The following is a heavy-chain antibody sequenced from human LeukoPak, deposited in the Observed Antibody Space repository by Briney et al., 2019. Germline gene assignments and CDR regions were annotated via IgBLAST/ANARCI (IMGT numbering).Heavy chain of an antibody. Sequence: PSETLSLTCSVSGDSISSYDWSWIRQPPGKGLEWIGYAYHSGITNYNPSLKSRATISVDTSESQFSLRLSSVTAADTAIYYCARHGGTLDPWGQGILVTVSS. V-gene: IGHV4-59*01. D-gene: IGHD1-1*01. CDR3: ARHGGTLDP. CDR1: GDSISSYD. J-gene: IGHJ5*02. CDR2: AYHSGIT.